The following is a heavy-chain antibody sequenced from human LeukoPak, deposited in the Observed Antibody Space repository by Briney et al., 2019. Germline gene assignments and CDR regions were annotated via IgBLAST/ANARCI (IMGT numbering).Heavy chain of an antibody. V-gene: IGHV3-9*03. D-gene: IGHD3-22*01. CDR3: AKADSSGYYAAFDI. Sequence: GGFLRLSCVASGFTFDDYAMHWVRQAPGKGLEWVSGISWNSGSIGYADSVKGRFTISRDNAKNSLYLQMNNLRAEDMALYYCAKADSSGYYAAFDIWGQGTMVTVSS. CDR2: ISWNSGSI. J-gene: IGHJ3*02. CDR1: GFTFDDYA.